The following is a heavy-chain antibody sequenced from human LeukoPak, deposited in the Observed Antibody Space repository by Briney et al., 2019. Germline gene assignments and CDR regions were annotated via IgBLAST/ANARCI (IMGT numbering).Heavy chain of an antibody. Sequence: SETLSLTCTVSGGSISSYYWSWIRQAPGKGLEWIGYIYYSGSTNYNPSLKSRVTISADTSRNQFSLNLNSVTAADTAMYYCARDRQEAGMRVSSFEYWGQGTPVTVSS. D-gene: IGHD6-13*01. V-gene: IGHV4-59*12. J-gene: IGHJ4*02. CDR3: ARDRQEAGMRVSSFEY. CDR1: GGSISSYY. CDR2: IYYSGST.